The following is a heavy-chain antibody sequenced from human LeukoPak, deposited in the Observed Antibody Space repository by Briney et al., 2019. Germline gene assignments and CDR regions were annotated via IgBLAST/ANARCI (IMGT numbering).Heavy chain of an antibody. CDR1: GFTFSSFW. J-gene: IGHJ4*02. V-gene: IGHV3-74*01. Sequence: GGSLRLSCTASGFTFSSFWMHWVRQAPGKGPVWVSRIDSDGSSTTYADSVKGRFTISRDNAKNTLYLQMNSLRAEDTAVYYCARDNYGAYDYWGQGTLVTVSS. D-gene: IGHD4-17*01. CDR3: ARDNYGAYDY. CDR2: IDSDGSST.